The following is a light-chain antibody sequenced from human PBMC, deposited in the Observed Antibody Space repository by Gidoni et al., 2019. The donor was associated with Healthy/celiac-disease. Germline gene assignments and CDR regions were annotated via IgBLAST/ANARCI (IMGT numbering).Light chain of an antibody. CDR3: QQYNSYPDT. V-gene: IGKV1-5*03. Sequence: QMTQSPSTLSASVGDRVTLTCRASQSISSLLAWYQQKPGKAPKLLIYNASSLESGVPSRFSGSGSGTKFTLTISSLEPDDFATYYCQQYNSYPDTFGQGTKVEIK. J-gene: IGKJ1*01. CDR1: QSISSL. CDR2: NAS.